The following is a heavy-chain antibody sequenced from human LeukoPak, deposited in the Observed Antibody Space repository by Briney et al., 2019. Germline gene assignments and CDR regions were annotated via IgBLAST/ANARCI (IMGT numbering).Heavy chain of an antibody. CDR1: GFTFSSYG. J-gene: IGHJ4*02. CDR3: AKERFLSGNPGLYYFDY. CDR2: IWYGGSNK. V-gene: IGHV3-30*18. Sequence: PGRSLRLSCAASGFTFSSYGMHWVRQAPGKGLEWVAVIWYGGSNKYYADSVKGRFTISRDNSKNTLYLQMNSLRAEDTAVYYCAKERFLSGNPGLYYFDYWGQGTLVTVSS. D-gene: IGHD3-3*01.